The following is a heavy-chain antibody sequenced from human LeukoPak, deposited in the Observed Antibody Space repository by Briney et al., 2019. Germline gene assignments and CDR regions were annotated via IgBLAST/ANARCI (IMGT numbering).Heavy chain of an antibody. CDR2: INHSGST. CDR3: EREGSHYYGSGSYGWFDP. D-gene: IGHD3-10*01. CDR1: GGSLSGYY. Sequence: PPETLSPTCAVYGGSLSGYYWSWISQPPGRGLEWIGEINHSGSTNYNPSLKSRFTISVDTLKNQLSLKRSSVTAADTAVYYCEREGSHYYGSGSYGWFDPWGQGTLVTVSS. V-gene: IGHV4-34*01. J-gene: IGHJ5*02.